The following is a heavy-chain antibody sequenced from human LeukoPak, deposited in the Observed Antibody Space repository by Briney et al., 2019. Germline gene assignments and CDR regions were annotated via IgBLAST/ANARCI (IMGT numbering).Heavy chain of an antibody. CDR3: AKDFPVSAALGGFDY. D-gene: IGHD2-2*01. CDR2: ISYDGSNK. Sequence: GRSLRLSCAASGFTFSSYGMHWVRQAPGKGLEWVAVISYDGSNKYYADSVKGRFTISRDNSKNTLYLQMNSLRAEDTAVYYCAKDFPVSAALGGFDYWGQGTLVTVSS. J-gene: IGHJ4*02. CDR1: GFTFSSYG. V-gene: IGHV3-30*18.